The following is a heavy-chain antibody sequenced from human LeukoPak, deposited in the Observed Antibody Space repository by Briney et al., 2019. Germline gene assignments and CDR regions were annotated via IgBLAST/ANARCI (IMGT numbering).Heavy chain of an antibody. Sequence: SETLSLTCAVSGGSISSSNWWSWVRQPPGKGLEWIGEIYHSGSTNYNPSLKSRVTISVDKSKNQFSLKLSSVTAADTAVYYCASTGYSSGWYVDYWGQETLVTVSS. CDR3: ASTGYSSGWYVDY. J-gene: IGHJ4*02. CDR1: GGSISSSNW. V-gene: IGHV4-4*02. D-gene: IGHD6-19*01. CDR2: IYHSGST.